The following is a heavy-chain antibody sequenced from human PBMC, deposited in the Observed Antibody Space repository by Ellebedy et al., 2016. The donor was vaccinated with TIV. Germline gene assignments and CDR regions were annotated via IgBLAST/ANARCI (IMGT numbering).Heavy chain of an antibody. J-gene: IGHJ4*02. Sequence: ASVKVSXXASGYTFTSYGISWVRQAPGQGLEWMGWISAYNGNTNYAQKLQGRVTMTTDTSTSTAYMELRSLRSDDTAVYYCARAEGSGSYYIAYFDYWGQGTLVTVSS. V-gene: IGHV1-18*01. CDR3: ARAEGSGSYYIAYFDY. CDR2: ISAYNGNT. D-gene: IGHD3-10*01. CDR1: GYTFTSYG.